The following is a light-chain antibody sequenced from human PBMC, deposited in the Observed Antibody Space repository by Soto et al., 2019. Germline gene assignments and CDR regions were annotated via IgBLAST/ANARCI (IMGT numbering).Light chain of an antibody. CDR1: QSVSSY. CDR2: DAS. V-gene: IGKV3-11*01. J-gene: IGKJ5*01. CDR3: QQRSNWPPAIT. Sequence: EIVLTQSPATLSLSPGERATLSCRASQSVSSYLAWYQQKPGQAPRLLIYDASNSATGIPARFSGSGSGTDFTLTISSLEPEDFAVYYCQQRSNWPPAITCGQGTRLEIK.